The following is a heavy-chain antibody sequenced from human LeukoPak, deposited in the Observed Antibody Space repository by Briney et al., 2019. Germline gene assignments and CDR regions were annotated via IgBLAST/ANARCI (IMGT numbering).Heavy chain of an antibody. V-gene: IGHV4-59*08. CDR1: GGSISNYY. D-gene: IGHD6-6*01. CDR2: TYYSGST. Sequence: PSETLSLTCTVSGGSISNYYWSWIRQPPGKGLEWIAYTYYSGSTNYNPSLKSRVTISVDTSKNQFSLNLSSVTAADTAMYYCARHSSDIAARPNDYWGQGTLVTVSS. J-gene: IGHJ4*02. CDR3: ARHSSDIAARPNDY.